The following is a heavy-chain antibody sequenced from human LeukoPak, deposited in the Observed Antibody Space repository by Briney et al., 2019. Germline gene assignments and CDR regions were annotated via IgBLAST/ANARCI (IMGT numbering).Heavy chain of an antibody. CDR3: AASPGGEYDILTGYYNGAFDI. CDR2: ISSSSSTI. CDR1: GFTIHDYN. J-gene: IGHJ3*02. D-gene: IGHD3-9*01. V-gene: IGHV3-48*01. Sequence: GGSLRLSCATSGFTIHDYNMHWVRQAPGKGLEWVSYISSSSSTIYYADSVKGRFTISRDNAKNSLYLQMNRLRAEDTAVYYCAASPGGEYDILTGYYNGAFDIWGQGTMVTVSS.